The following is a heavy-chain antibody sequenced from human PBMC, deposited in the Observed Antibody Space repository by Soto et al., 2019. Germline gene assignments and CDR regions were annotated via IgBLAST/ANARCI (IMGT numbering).Heavy chain of an antibody. D-gene: IGHD5-12*01. J-gene: IGHJ4*02. Sequence: QTLSLTCAISGDSVSSNSAAWNWIRQSPSRGLEWLGRTYYRSKWYNDYAVSVKSRITINPDTSKNQFSLQLNSVTPEDTAVYYCARVSSYSGYDQYYFDYWGQGTLVTVSS. V-gene: IGHV6-1*01. CDR1: GDSVSSNSAA. CDR2: TYYRSKWYN. CDR3: ARVSSYSGYDQYYFDY.